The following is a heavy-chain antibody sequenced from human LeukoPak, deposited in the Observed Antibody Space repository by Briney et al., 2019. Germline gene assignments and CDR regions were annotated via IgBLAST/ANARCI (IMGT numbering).Heavy chain of an antibody. CDR3: ARGRTYDFWSGYPTTFFDY. V-gene: IGHV1-8*01. CDR1: GYTFTSYD. Sequence: ASVKVSCKASGYTFTSYDINWVRQAPGQGLEWMGWMNPNSGNTGYAQKFQGRVTMTRNTSISTAYMELSSLRSEDTAVYYCARGRTYDFWSGYPTTFFDYWGQGTLVTVSS. CDR2: MNPNSGNT. J-gene: IGHJ4*02. D-gene: IGHD3-3*01.